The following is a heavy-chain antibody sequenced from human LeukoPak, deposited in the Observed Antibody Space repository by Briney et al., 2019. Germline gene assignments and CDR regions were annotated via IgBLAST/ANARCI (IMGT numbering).Heavy chain of an antibody. CDR1: GYTFTDYY. D-gene: IGHD3-9*01. Sequence: ASVKVSCKASGYTFTDYYMHWVRQAPGQGLEWMGWIDPNSGDTNYAQRFQGRVTMTRDTSISTAYMEPSRLRSDETAVYYCAKLGYSDILTGFAYWGQGTLVTVSS. CDR3: AKLGYSDILTGFAY. CDR2: IDPNSGDT. J-gene: IGHJ4*02. V-gene: IGHV1-2*02.